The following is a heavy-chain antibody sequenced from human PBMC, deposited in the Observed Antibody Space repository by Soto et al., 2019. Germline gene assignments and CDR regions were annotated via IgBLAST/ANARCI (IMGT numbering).Heavy chain of an antibody. CDR1: GYTFTSYG. CDR3: ARSPDYYDSGSPPHSDY. V-gene: IGHV1-18*01. Sequence: ASVKVSCKASGYTFTSYGISWVGQAPGQGLEWMGWINAYNGHTNYPQKFRGRVIMTTDTSTSTAYMELSSLRSDDTAVYYCARSPDYYDSGSPPHSDYWGQGTQVTVSS. D-gene: IGHD3-10*01. CDR2: INAYNGHT. J-gene: IGHJ4*02.